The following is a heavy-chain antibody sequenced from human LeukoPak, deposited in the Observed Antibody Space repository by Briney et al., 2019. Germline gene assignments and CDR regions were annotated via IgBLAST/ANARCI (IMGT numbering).Heavy chain of an antibody. J-gene: IGHJ5*02. CDR3: ARDRGGSGPTTTDP. CDR2: INSDGSGT. D-gene: IGHD6-19*01. V-gene: IGHV3-74*01. CDR1: GFTFSWYW. Sequence: GGSLRLSCAASGFTFSWYWMHWVRRVPGKGLVWVSRINSDGSGTIYADSVKGRFTTSRDNAKNTLYLQMNSLRADDTAVYYCARDRGGSGPTTTDPWGQGTLVTVSS.